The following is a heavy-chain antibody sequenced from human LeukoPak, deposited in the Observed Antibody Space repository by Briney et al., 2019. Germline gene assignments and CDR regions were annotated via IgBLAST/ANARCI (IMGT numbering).Heavy chain of an antibody. V-gene: IGHV4-34*01. CDR3: ARDSNWGFQ. CDR1: GGSFNFYF. D-gene: IGHD7-27*01. J-gene: IGHJ4*02. CDR2: IDNRGST. Sequence: SETLSLTCTVSGGSFNFYFWHWIRQPSGKGLEWLADIDNRGSTQYNPSLRGRGTISVDTSRNHVSLRLISVTAADTAVYFCARDSNWGFQWGPGTLVTVSS.